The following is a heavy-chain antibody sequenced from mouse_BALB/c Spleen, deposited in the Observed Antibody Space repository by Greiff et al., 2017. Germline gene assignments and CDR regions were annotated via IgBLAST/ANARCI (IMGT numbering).Heavy chain of an antibody. Sequence: EVKLQESGPGLVKPSQSLSLTCTVTGYSITSDYAWNWIRQFPGNKLEWMGYISYSGSTSYNPSLKSRISITRDTSKNQFFLQLNSVTTEDTATYYCARPNWGYAMDYWGQGTSVTVSS. CDR3: ARPNWGYAMDY. V-gene: IGHV3-2*02. CDR2: ISYSGST. J-gene: IGHJ4*01. CDR1: GYSITSDYA. D-gene: IGHD4-1*01.